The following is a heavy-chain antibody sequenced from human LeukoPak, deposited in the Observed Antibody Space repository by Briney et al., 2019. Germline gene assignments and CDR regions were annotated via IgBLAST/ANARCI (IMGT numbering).Heavy chain of an antibody. D-gene: IGHD3-9*01. CDR3: ARHHALNYDILTGYGYYGMDV. J-gene: IGHJ6*02. Sequence: SETLSLTCTVSGGSISSYYWGWIRQPPGKGLEWIGSIYYSGSTYYNPSLKSRGTISVDTSKNQFSLKLSSVTAADTAVYYCARHHALNYDILTGYGYYGMDVWGQGTTVTVSS. CDR2: IYYSGST. CDR1: GGSISSYY. V-gene: IGHV4-39*01.